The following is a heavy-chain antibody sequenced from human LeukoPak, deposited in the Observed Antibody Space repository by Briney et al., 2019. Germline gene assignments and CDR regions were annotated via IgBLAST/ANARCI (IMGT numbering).Heavy chain of an antibody. Sequence: PSETLSLTCTVSNYSISTDYYWGWIRQPPGNGLEWIGTMYHSGSTYYNPSLKSRVTISVDTSKNQFSLKLSSVTAADTAVYYCARYDVWGSYRAFDYWGQGTLVTVSS. J-gene: IGHJ4*02. D-gene: IGHD3-16*02. V-gene: IGHV4-38-2*02. CDR1: NYSISTDYY. CDR2: MYHSGST. CDR3: ARYDVWGSYRAFDY.